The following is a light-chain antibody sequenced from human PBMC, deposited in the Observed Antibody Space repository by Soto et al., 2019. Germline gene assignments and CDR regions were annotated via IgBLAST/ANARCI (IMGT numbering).Light chain of an antibody. CDR2: AAS. Sequence: DIQMTQSPSTLSASVGDRVTISCRASQDIGNHLAWFQQKPGKVPQRLIYAASSLQTGVPSRFSGSGSGTDFTLTINSLQPEDFATYYCLQHDSFPPPFGQGTRLAI. CDR3: LQHDSFPPP. V-gene: IGKV1-17*03. J-gene: IGKJ5*01. CDR1: QDIGNH.